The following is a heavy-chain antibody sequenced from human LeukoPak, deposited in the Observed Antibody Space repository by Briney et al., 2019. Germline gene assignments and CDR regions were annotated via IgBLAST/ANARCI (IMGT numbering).Heavy chain of an antibody. V-gene: IGHV4-38-2*02. CDR2: IYHSGGT. CDR3: ARDGWSGYYDY. Sequence: SETLSLTCTVSGYSISSGYYWGWIRQPPGKGLEWIGSIYHSGGTYYNPSLKSRVTISVDTSKNQFSLKLSSVTAADTAVYYCARDGWSGYYDYWGQGTLVTVSS. J-gene: IGHJ4*02. D-gene: IGHD3-3*01. CDR1: GYSISSGYY.